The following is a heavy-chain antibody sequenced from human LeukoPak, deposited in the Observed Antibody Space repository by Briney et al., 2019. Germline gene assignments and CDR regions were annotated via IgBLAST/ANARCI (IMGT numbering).Heavy chain of an antibody. CDR1: GFTFSSYV. Sequence: PGGSLRLSCAASGFTFSSYVMTWVRQAPGKGLEWVSRISDSGDSTYYADSVRGRFTISRDNSKNTLYLQMNSLRAEDTAVYYCAKERRRDGLFDYWGQGTLVTVSS. D-gene: IGHD5-24*01. CDR2: ISDSGDST. V-gene: IGHV3-23*01. J-gene: IGHJ4*02. CDR3: AKERRRDGLFDY.